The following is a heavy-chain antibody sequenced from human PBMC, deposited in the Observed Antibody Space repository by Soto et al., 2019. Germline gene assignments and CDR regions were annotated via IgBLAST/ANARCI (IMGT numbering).Heavy chain of an antibody. CDR2: INPRGGAS. CDR1: GYTFTTYY. V-gene: IGHV1-46*01. Sequence: QVQLVQSGAEVRKPGDSVRISCTTSGYTFTTYYIHWVRLAPGQGLEWMGVINPRGGASNYALKFQGRVIITADTSRSTVTMALGSLISGDRALFFCARGGVVALPANTRYYIDPWGQGTLVTVSS. CDR3: ARGGVVALPANTRYYIDP. D-gene: IGHD2-2*02. J-gene: IGHJ5*02.